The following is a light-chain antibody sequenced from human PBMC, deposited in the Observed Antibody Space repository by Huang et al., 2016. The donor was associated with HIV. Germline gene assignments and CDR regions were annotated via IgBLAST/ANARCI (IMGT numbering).Light chain of an antibody. Sequence: DIQMTQSPSSLSAYVGARVTITCRASQGISNSLAWYQQKPGKAPKLLVYIASRLESGVPSRFSGSGSETDFTLTISSLQPEDSATYYCQQYFSPLRTFGQGTKVEIK. V-gene: IGKV1-NL1*01. CDR3: QQYFSPLRT. CDR1: QGISNS. J-gene: IGKJ1*01. CDR2: IAS.